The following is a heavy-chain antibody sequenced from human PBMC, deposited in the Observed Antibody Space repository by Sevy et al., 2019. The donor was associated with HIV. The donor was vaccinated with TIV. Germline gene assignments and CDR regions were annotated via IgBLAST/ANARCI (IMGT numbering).Heavy chain of an antibody. J-gene: IGHJ4*02. CDR2: IYHGLSN. CDR1: GGSISSGDYY. V-gene: IGHV4-30-4*01. Sequence: QSQTLSLTCTVSGGSISSGDYYWNWLRQAPGKGPEWIGYIYHGLSNFYNPSLQSRATVSVDRSKNQFSLTLTSVTAADTAVYYCARESGRTYVLIDSWGPGTLVTVSS. D-gene: IGHD3-3*01. CDR3: ARESGRTYVLIDS.